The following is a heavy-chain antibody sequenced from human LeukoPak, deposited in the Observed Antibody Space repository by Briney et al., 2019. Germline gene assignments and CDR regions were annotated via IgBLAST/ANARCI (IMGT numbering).Heavy chain of an antibody. CDR1: GGSISSGDYY. J-gene: IGHJ6*03. V-gene: IGHV4-30-4*08. CDR3: ARATVTSYSYYMDV. CDR2: IYYSGST. D-gene: IGHD4-17*01. Sequence: PSQTLSLTCTVSGGSISSGDYYWSWIRQPPGKGLEWIGYIYYSGSTYYNPSLKSRVTISVDTSKNQFSLKLSSVTAADTAVYYCARATVTSYSYYMDVWGKGTTVTVSS.